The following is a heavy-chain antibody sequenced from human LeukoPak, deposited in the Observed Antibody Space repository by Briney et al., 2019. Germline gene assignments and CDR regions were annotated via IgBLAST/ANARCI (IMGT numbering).Heavy chain of an antibody. CDR3: ARLVPHAHYDSSGLFDY. CDR1: GYTFTSYY. V-gene: IGHV1-46*01. CDR2: INPSGGST. Sequence: GASVKVSCKASGYTFTSYYMHWVRQAPGQGLEWMGIINPSGGSTSYAQKFQGRVTMTRDTSTSTVYMELSSLRSEDTAVYYCARLVPHAHYDSSGLFDYWGQGTLVTVPS. D-gene: IGHD3-22*01. J-gene: IGHJ4*02.